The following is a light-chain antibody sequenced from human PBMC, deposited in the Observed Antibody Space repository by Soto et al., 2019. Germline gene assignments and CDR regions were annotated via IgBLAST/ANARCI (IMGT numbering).Light chain of an antibody. CDR1: QSVSSY. CDR2: DAS. Sequence: EIVLTQSPAPLSLSPGERATLSCRASQSVSSYLAWYQQKPGQAPRLLLYDASNRATGIPARFSGSGSGTDFTLTISSLEPEDFAVYYCQQRSNWRYTFGQGTKLEIK. V-gene: IGKV3-11*01. J-gene: IGKJ2*01. CDR3: QQRSNWRYT.